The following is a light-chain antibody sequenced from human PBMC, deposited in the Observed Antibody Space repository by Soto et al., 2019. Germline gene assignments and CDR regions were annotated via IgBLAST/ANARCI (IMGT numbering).Light chain of an antibody. CDR1: SSNIGAGHE. Sequence: QAVVTQPPSVSEAPGQRVTISCTGSSSNIGAGHEAHWYQQVPGTAPKLLIYENNNRPSGVPDRFSGSKSGTSASLAITGLQAEDEAEYYCQSYDSSLSGDVFGTGTKLTVL. J-gene: IGLJ1*01. CDR2: ENN. V-gene: IGLV1-40*01. CDR3: QSYDSSLSGDV.